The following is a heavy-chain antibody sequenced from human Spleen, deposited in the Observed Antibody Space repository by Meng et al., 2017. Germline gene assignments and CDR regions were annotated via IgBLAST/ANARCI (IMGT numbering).Heavy chain of an antibody. J-gene: IGHJ4*02. Sequence: SVKVSCKASGGTFSSYTISWVRQAPGQGLEWMGRIIPILGIANYAQKFQGRVTINADKSTSTAYMEPSSLRSEDTAVYYCARENTIAVAGTYFDYWGQGTLVTVSS. CDR3: ARENTIAVAGTYFDY. CDR2: IIPILGIA. D-gene: IGHD6-19*01. CDR1: GGTFSSYT. V-gene: IGHV1-69*04.